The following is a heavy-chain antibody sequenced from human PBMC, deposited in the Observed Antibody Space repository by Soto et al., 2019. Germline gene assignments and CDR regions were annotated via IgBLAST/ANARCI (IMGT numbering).Heavy chain of an antibody. V-gene: IGHV4-39*01. D-gene: IGHD3-16*02. CDR1: GGSISSSSYY. CDR2: IYYSGST. Sequence: PSETLSLTCTVSGGSISSSSYYWGWIRQPPGKGLEWIGSIYYSGSTYYNPSLKSRVTISVDTSKNQFSLKLSSVTAADTAVYYCASFNLGELSDDFDYWGQGTLVTVPQ. J-gene: IGHJ4*02. CDR3: ASFNLGELSDDFDY.